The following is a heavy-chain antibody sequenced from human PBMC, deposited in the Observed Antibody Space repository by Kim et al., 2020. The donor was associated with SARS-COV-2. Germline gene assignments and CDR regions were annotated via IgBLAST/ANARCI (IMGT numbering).Heavy chain of an antibody. V-gene: IGHV3-9*01. CDR1: GFTFDDYA. CDR3: AKADYYDILTGYERYYY. J-gene: IGHJ6*01. Sequence: GGSLRLSCAASGFTFDDYAMHWVRQAPGKGLEWVSGISWNSGSIGYADSVKGRFTISRDNAKNSLYLQMNSLRAEDTALYYCAKADYYDILTGYERYYY. CDR2: ISWNSGSI. D-gene: IGHD3-9*01.